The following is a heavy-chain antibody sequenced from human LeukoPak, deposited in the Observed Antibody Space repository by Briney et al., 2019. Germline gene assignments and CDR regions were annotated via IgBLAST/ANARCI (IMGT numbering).Heavy chain of an antibody. CDR1: GITLSNYG. CDR3: AKRGVVIRVILVGFHKEAYYFDS. D-gene: IGHD3-22*01. Sequence: GGSLRLSCAVSGITLSNYGMSWVRQAPGKGLEWAAGFSGSGGGTYYAASVKGRFTISRDNPKNTLYLQMNSLRAEDTAVYFCAKRGVVIRVILVGFHKEAYYFDSWGQGALVTVSS. J-gene: IGHJ4*02. CDR2: FSGSGGGT. V-gene: IGHV3-23*01.